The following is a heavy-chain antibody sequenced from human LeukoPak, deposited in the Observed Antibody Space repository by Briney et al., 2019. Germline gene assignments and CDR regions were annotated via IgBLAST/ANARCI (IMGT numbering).Heavy chain of an antibody. V-gene: IGHV1-8*01. Sequence: ASVKVSCKASGYTFTSYDINWVRQATGQGLEWLGWMNPSSGNTGYAQKFQGRVTMTRDTSISTAYMELSSLRSEDTTVYYCARVAYYYDSAGLYLNYFYGMDVWGQGTTVTVSS. CDR1: GYTFTSYD. J-gene: IGHJ6*02. CDR2: MNPSSGNT. D-gene: IGHD3-22*01. CDR3: ARVAYYYDSAGLYLNYFYGMDV.